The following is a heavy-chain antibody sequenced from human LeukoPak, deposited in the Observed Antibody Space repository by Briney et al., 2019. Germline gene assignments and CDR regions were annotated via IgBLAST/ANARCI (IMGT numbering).Heavy chain of an antibody. Sequence: QPRGSLRLSCSASGFTFSSYVMYWVRQAPGKGLEYVSTISSNGGSTYYADSVKGRFTISRDNSKNTLYLQMSSLRAEDTAVYYCVKDYYDSSGYYGDAFDIWGHGTMVTVSS. V-gene: IGHV3-64D*09. CDR3: VKDYYDSSGYYGDAFDI. J-gene: IGHJ3*02. CDR1: GFTFSSYV. D-gene: IGHD3-22*01. CDR2: ISSNGGST.